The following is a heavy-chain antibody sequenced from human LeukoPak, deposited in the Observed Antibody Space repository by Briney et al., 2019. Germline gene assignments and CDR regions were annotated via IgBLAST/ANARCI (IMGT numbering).Heavy chain of an antibody. CDR3: ARGTSGWQDFFDH. Sequence: GESLKISYKGSGYSFTTYWISWVRQMPGKGLEWMGRIDPSDSYTNYSPSFQGHVAISADKSISTAYLQWSSLKASDTAMYCCARGTSGWQDFFDHWGQGTLVTVSS. CDR1: GYSFTTYW. CDR2: IDPSDSYT. D-gene: IGHD6-19*01. V-gene: IGHV5-10-1*01. J-gene: IGHJ4*02.